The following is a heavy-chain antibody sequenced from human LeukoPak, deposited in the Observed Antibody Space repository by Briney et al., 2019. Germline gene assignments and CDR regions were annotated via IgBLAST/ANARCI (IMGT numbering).Heavy chain of an antibody. V-gene: IGHV3-23*01. CDR3: AIDRLSYYDSSGYYYDDY. CDR1: GFTFSSYA. Sequence: GGSLRLSCAASGFTFSSYAMSWVRQAPGKGLEWVSAISGSGGSTYYADSVKGRFTTSRDNSKNTLYLQMNSLRAEDTAVYYCAIDRLSYYDSSGYYYDDYWGQGTLVTVSS. CDR2: ISGSGGST. D-gene: IGHD3-22*01. J-gene: IGHJ4*02.